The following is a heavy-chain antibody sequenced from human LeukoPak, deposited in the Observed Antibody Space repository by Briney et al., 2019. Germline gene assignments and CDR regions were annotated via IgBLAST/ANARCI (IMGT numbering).Heavy chain of an antibody. CDR2: IYYSGST. V-gene: IGHV4-59*01. J-gene: IGHJ4*02. CDR1: GGSISSYY. D-gene: IGHD5-12*01. CDR3: ARGTKTGYTGYDWNY. Sequence: PSETLSLTCTVSGGSISSYYWSWIRQPPGKGLEWIGYIYYSGSTSYNPSLKSRDTISVDTSSNQFSLILTSVTAADTAVYYCARGTKTGYTGYDWNYWGQGSLVTVSS.